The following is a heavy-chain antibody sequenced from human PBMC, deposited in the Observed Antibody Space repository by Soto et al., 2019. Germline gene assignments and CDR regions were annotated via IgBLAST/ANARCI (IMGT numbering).Heavy chain of an antibody. CDR2: IYYSGST. J-gene: IGHJ6*02. CDR1: GGSISSYY. V-gene: IGHV4-59*01. Sequence: SETLSLTCTVSGGSISSYYWSWIRQPPGKGLEWIGYIYYSGSTNYNPSLKSRVTISVDTSKNQFSLKLSSVTAADTAVYYCARGNSVYYYGMDVWGQGTTVTVSS. CDR3: ARGNSVYYYGMDV.